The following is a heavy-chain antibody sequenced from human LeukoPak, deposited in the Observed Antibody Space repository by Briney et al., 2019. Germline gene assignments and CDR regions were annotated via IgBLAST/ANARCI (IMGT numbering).Heavy chain of an antibody. V-gene: IGHV3-33*01. CDR1: GFTFSNYG. CDR3: AANFDL. Sequence: GGSLRLSCAASGFTFSNYGMHWVRQAPGKGLEWVAVIWYDGSNKYYADPVKGRFTISRDNSNNTLNLQMNSLRGEDTAVYYCAANFDLWGQGTLVTVSS. CDR2: IWYDGSNK. J-gene: IGHJ4*02.